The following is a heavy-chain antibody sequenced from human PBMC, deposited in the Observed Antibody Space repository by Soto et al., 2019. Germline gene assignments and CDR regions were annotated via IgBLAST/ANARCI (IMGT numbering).Heavy chain of an antibody. V-gene: IGHV3-23*01. D-gene: IGHD6-13*01. CDR3: ATRFVNSSSCSSLGP. CDR1: GFTFSNYA. CDR2: IFDPHGAT. Sequence: EVQLLESGGGLVQPGGSLRLSCAASGFTFSNYAMTWVRQAPGKGLEWVSIIFDPHGATKYVDSVTGRFTISRDNSKNTLYLLGSSLRAEDTGVYYCATRFVNSSSCSSLGPWRQGTLVTVSS. J-gene: IGHJ5*02.